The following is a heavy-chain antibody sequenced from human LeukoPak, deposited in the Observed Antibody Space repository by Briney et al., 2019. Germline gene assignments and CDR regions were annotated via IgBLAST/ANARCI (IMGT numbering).Heavy chain of an antibody. CDR3: ARGLVLGYCSSTXXMGGLFD. V-gene: IGHV3-33*01. Sequence: GGSLRLSCAASGFTSSSYGMHWVRQAPGKGLEWVAVIWYDGSNKYYADSVKGRFTISRDNSKNTLYLQMNSLRAEDTAVYYCARGLVLGYCSSTXXMGGLFD. D-gene: IGHD2-2*01. J-gene: IGHJ4*01. CDR2: IWYDGSNK. CDR1: GFTSSSYG.